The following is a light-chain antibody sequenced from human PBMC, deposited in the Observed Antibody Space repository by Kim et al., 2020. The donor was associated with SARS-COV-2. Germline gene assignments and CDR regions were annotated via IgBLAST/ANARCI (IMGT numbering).Light chain of an antibody. CDR3: CSYAGNYIIL. J-gene: IGLJ2*01. Sequence: GQSVTISCPGTSSDVGGYSYVSWYQQHPGKAPKVMIYDVTKRPSGVPDRFSGSKFGSTASLTISGLQIDDEADYYCCSYAGNYIILFGGGTQLTVL. CDR1: SSDVGGYSY. CDR2: DVT. V-gene: IGLV2-11*03.